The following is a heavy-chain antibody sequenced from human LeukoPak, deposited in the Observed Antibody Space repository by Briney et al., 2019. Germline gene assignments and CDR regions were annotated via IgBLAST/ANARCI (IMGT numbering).Heavy chain of an antibody. CDR2: IFYSGSA. D-gene: IGHD1-26*01. Sequence: SETLSLTCTVSGGSINDFYWTWIRQPPGKGLEWIGYIFYSGSANSNPSLESRVTISVDTSKNQFSLKLSSVTAADTAAYYCARLRSGSTPPPPHYYYGLDVWGQGTTVIVSS. V-gene: IGHV4-59*01. J-gene: IGHJ6*02. CDR3: ARLRSGSTPPPPHYYYGLDV. CDR1: GGSINDFY.